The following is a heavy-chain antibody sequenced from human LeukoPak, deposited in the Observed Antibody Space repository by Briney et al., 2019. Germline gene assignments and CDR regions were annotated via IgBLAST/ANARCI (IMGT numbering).Heavy chain of an antibody. D-gene: IGHD3-22*01. CDR1: GASINSSNW. V-gene: IGHV4-4*02. CDR3: ARDQRYYDSSGYPEDGFDV. J-gene: IGHJ3*01. Sequence: PSETLSLTCAVSGASINSSNWWSWVRQSPGKGLEWIGEIYHSGSTNYNPSLKSRVTISVDKSKNQFSLKVTPVTAADTAMYYCARDQRYYDSSGYPEDGFDVWGQGTMVTVSS. CDR2: IYHSGST.